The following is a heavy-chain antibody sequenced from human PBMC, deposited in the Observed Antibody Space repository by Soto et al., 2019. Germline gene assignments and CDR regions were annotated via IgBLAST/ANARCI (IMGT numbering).Heavy chain of an antibody. J-gene: IGHJ4*02. CDR1: GFTFSSYS. Sequence: EVQLVASGGGLVKPGGSLRLSCAASGFTFSSYSMNWVRQAPGKGLVWVSSISSSSSYIYYADSVKGRFTISRDNAKNSLYLQRNSRRAEDTAVYYCARGLQWRVLYWGQGTLVTVSS. D-gene: IGHD6-19*01. V-gene: IGHV3-21*01. CDR2: ISSSSSYI. CDR3: ARGLQWRVLY.